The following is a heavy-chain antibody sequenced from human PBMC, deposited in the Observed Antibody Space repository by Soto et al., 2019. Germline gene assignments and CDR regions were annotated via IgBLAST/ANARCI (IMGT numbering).Heavy chain of an antibody. Sequence: VGPLSLSCAASGVTFSSYSMNWVRPAPGKGLEWISYISSSGTVIYYEDSVKCRFTISRDNAKNSLYLQMNSLRAEDTAVYYCARACSVVFDIWGQGTKVTVS. J-gene: IGHJ3*02. CDR3: ARACSVVFDI. V-gene: IGHV3-48*04. CDR2: ISSSGTVI. CDR1: GVTFSSYS.